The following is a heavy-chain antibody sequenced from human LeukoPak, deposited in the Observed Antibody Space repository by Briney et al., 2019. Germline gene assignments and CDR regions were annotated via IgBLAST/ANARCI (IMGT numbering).Heavy chain of an antibody. CDR2: IKSKTDGGTT. Sequence: GGSLRLSCTASGFTFSNAWMSWVRQAPGKGLEWVGRIKSKTDGGTTDYASRVKGRFTISRDDSKNTLYLQMNSLKTEDTAVYYCTTEDSSSWNEFDYWGQGTLVTVSS. CDR1: GFTFSNAW. D-gene: IGHD6-13*01. J-gene: IGHJ4*02. V-gene: IGHV3-15*01. CDR3: TTEDSSSWNEFDY.